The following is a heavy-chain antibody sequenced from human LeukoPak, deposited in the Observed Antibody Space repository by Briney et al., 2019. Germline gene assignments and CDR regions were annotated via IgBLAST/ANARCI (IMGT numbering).Heavy chain of an antibody. J-gene: IGHJ6*03. D-gene: IGHD2-21*02. Sequence: GGSLRLSCAASEFTFSEYSMNWVRQAPGKGLEWVASISSTSTYIYYADSVTGRFTISRDNAKNSLYLQMNSLRAEDTAVYYCARSDRSVTVFYYYYYYMDVWGKGTTVTISS. V-gene: IGHV3-21*01. CDR2: ISSTSTYI. CDR1: EFTFSEYS. CDR3: ARSDRSVTVFYYYYYYMDV.